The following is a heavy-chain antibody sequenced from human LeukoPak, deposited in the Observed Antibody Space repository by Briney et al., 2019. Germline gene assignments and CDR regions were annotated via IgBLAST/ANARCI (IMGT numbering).Heavy chain of an antibody. CDR3: ARDLDINMRPVVIKGGFDY. J-gene: IGHJ4*02. D-gene: IGHD3-22*01. CDR1: GFTFTNYW. V-gene: IGHV3-7*01. CDR2: INEDGSEK. Sequence: PGGSLRLSCATSGFTFTNYWMSWFRQAPGKGPEWVGNINEDGSEKQYVDSVKGRFSISRDNARNSLYLQMDSLRAEDSAVYYCARDLDINMRPVVIKGGFDYWGQGTLVTVSS.